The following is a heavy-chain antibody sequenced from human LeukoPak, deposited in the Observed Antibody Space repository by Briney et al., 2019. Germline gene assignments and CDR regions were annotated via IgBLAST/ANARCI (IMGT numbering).Heavy chain of an antibody. CDR3: ARRGVGVGATNDWYFDL. V-gene: IGHV1-69*05. CDR2: IIPIFGTA. CDR1: GGTFSSYA. Sequence: GASVKVSCKASGGTFSSYAISWVRQAPGQGLEWMGGIIPIFGTANYAQKFQGRVTITTDESTSTAYMELSSLRSEDTAVYYCARRGVGVGATNDWYFDLWGRGTLVTVSS. D-gene: IGHD1-26*01. J-gene: IGHJ2*01.